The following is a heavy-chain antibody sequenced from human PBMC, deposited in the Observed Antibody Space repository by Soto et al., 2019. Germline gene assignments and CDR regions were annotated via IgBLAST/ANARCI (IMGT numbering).Heavy chain of an antibody. CDR1: GFTFSSYS. CDR2: ISSSSSYI. J-gene: IGHJ4*02. Sequence: GGSLRLSCAASGFTFSSYSMNWVRQAPGKGLEWVSSISSSSSYIYYADSVKGRFTISRDNAKNSLYLQMNSLRAEDTAVYYCARDLGWLQPSHFDYWGQGTLVTVYS. D-gene: IGHD5-12*01. V-gene: IGHV3-21*01. CDR3: ARDLGWLQPSHFDY.